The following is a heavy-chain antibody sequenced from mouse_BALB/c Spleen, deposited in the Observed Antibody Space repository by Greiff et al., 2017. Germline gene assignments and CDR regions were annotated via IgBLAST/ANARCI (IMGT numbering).Heavy chain of an antibody. CDR2: ISSGSSTI. V-gene: IGHV5-17*02. CDR3: ASYGNYVGYYFDY. Sequence: EVMLVESGGGLVQPGGSRKLSCAASGFTFSSFGMHWVRQAPEKGLEWFAYISSGSSTIYYADTVKGRFTISRDNPKNTLFLQMTSLRSEDTAMYYCASYGNYVGYYFDYWGQGTSVTVSS. CDR1: GFTFSSFG. D-gene: IGHD2-1*01. J-gene: IGHJ4*01.